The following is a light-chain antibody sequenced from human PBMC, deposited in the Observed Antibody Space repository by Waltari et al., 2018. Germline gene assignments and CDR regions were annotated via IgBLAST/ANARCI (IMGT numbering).Light chain of an antibody. J-gene: IGKJ5*01. V-gene: IGKV3D-20*01. CDR3: QQYSGSPIT. CDR2: DIS. Sequence: EIVLTQSPATLSLSPGERATLSCGASQSVSSVYLAWYQQKPGLAPRLLIYDISNRAPGIPDRFSGSGSGTDFTLTISRLEPEDFAVYYCQQYSGSPITFGQGTRLE. CDR1: QSVSSVY.